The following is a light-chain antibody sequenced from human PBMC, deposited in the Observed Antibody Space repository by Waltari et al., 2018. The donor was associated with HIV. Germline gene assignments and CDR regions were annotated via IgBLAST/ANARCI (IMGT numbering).Light chain of an antibody. CDR2: ASS. V-gene: IGKV1-12*01. CDR1: SSW. Sequence: SSWLSWYQQRPEAAPKLLIYASSTLQSGVPTRFSGGTSGANVTLTISSLQPEDFATYFCQQADGLPWTFGQGTKVEMK. CDR3: QQADGLPWT. J-gene: IGKJ1*01.